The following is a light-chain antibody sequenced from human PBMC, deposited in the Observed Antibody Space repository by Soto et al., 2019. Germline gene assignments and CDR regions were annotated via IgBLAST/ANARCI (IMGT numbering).Light chain of an antibody. V-gene: IGKV1-5*03. CDR3: QHNDSYPYT. CDR2: KAS. J-gene: IGKJ2*01. Sequence: DIHMTQSPSTLSASVGDTVTITCRASQDVSQWLAWYQERPGKPPKLLIYKASSLERGVPSRFRGRGSETEFTLNIRDLKPDDFATYYCQHNDSYPYTFGHGTRLEIK. CDR1: QDVSQW.